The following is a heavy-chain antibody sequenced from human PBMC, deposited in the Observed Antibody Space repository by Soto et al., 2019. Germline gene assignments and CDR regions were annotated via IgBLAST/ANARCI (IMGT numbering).Heavy chain of an antibody. J-gene: IGHJ5*02. D-gene: IGHD6-13*01. CDR3: ARPKYSSSKNWFDP. CDR1: GFTFSDYY. Sequence: GGSLRLSCAASGFTFSDYYMSWIRQAPGKGLEWVSYISSSGSTIYYADSVKGRFTISRDNAKNSLYLQMNSLRAEDTAVYYCARPKYSSSKNWFDPWGQGTLVTVSS. V-gene: IGHV3-11*01. CDR2: ISSSGSTI.